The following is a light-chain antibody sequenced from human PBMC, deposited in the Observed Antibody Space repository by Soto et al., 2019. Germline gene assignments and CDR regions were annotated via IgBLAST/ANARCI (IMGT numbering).Light chain of an antibody. J-gene: IGKJ1*01. CDR2: VAS. Sequence: DIPMNQSRSSLSASVGDRVTITCRASQAISNYLAWYQQKPWKVPKLLIYVASTLQSGVPSRFSGSGSGTDFTLTISSLQPEDVATYYCQKYNSGPPAFGHGTKVDIK. V-gene: IGKV1-27*01. CDR1: QAISNY. CDR3: QKYNSGPPA.